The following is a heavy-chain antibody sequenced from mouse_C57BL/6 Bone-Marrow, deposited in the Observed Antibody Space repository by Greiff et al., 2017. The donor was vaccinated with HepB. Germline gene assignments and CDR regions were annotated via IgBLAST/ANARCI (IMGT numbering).Heavy chain of an antibody. V-gene: IGHV14-4*01. J-gene: IGHJ2*01. Sequence: EVQLQQSGAELVRPGASVKLSCTASGFNIKDDYMHWVKQRPEQGLEWIGWIDPENGDTEYASKFQGKATITADTSSNTAYLQLSSLTSEDTAVYYCTTSLYDYSYYFDYWGQGTTLTVSS. CDR1: GFNIKDDY. CDR2: IDPENGDT. D-gene: IGHD2-4*01. CDR3: TTSLYDYSYYFDY.